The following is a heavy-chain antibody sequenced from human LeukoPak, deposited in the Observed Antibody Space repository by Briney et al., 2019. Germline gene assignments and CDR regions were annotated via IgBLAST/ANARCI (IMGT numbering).Heavy chain of an antibody. CDR1: GYTFTSYD. CDR2: MNPNSGNT. J-gene: IGHJ6*03. Sequence: GASVKVSCKAFGYTFTSYDINWVRQATGQGLEWMGWMNPNSGNTGYAQKFQGRVTMTRNTSISTAYMELSSLRSEDTAVYYCARGGSSWSHYYYYYMDVWGKGTTVTVSS. CDR3: ARGGSSWSHYYYYYMDV. D-gene: IGHD6-13*01. V-gene: IGHV1-8*01.